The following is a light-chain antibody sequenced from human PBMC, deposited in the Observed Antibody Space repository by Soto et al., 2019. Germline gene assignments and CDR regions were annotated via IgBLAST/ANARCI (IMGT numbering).Light chain of an antibody. CDR1: SSDVGGSGL. V-gene: IGLV2-14*02. CDR3: SSYTRQYTPSYV. J-gene: IGLJ1*01. CDR2: EGF. Sequence: QSVLTQPASVSGSPGQSITISCTGTSSDVGGSGLVSWYQFHPGKAPKLLIFEGFKRPSGVSNRFSGSKSGSTASLTISGLQAEDEADYYCSSYTRQYTPSYVFGAGTKLTVL.